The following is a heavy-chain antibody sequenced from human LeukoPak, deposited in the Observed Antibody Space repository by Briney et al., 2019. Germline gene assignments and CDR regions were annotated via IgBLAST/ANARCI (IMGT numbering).Heavy chain of an antibody. Sequence: GGSLRLSCAASGFTFNNAWMSWVRQAPGKGLEWVGRIKSKTDGGTTDYAAPVKGRFTISRDDSKSTLYLQVNSLKTEDTAVYYCTTTTWIQLWPKLFDYRGQGTLVTVSS. V-gene: IGHV3-15*01. CDR1: GFTFNNAW. D-gene: IGHD5-18*01. CDR2: IKSKTDGGTT. CDR3: TTTTWIQLWPKLFDY. J-gene: IGHJ4*02.